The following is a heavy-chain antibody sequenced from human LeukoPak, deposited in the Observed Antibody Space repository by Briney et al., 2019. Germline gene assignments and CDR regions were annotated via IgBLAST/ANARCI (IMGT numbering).Heavy chain of an antibody. CDR1: GLTFSNAW. D-gene: IGHD2-21*02. V-gene: IGHV3-15*01. Sequence: GGSLRLSCVASGLTFSNAWMTWVRQAPGKGLEWVGLIRSKTDGGTTDYAAPLKDRFTILRDDSKSTLFLQMNSLKADDTAVYYCATDTATEARHIWGQGTTVTVSS. CDR3: ATDTATEARHI. J-gene: IGHJ3*02. CDR2: IRSKTDGGTT.